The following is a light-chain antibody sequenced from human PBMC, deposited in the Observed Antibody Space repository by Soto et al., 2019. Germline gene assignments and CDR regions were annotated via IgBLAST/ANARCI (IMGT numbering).Light chain of an antibody. CDR1: SPNIGSNT. V-gene: IGLV1-44*01. CDR3: AAWDDSLNGQVV. CDR2: SNN. J-gene: IGLJ2*01. Sequence: QSVLTQPPSASGTPGQRVTISCPGSSPNIGSNTVNWYQQLPGTAPKLVMYSNNQRPSGVPDRFSGSKSGTSASLAISGLQPDDEADYYCAAWDDSLNGQVVFGGGTKLTVL.